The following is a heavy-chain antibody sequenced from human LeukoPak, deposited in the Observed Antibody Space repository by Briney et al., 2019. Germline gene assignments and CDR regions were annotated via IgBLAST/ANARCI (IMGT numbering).Heavy chain of an antibody. CDR3: AKHEAGRWLQLRLDY. V-gene: IGHV3-48*03. Sequence: PGGSLRLSCAASGFTFSSYEMNWVRQAPGKGLEWVSYISISGSTIYYADSVKGRFTISRDNSKNTLYLQMNSLRAEDTAVYYCAKHEAGRWLQLRLDYWGQGTLVTVSS. J-gene: IGHJ4*02. CDR2: ISISGSTI. D-gene: IGHD5-24*01. CDR1: GFTFSSYE.